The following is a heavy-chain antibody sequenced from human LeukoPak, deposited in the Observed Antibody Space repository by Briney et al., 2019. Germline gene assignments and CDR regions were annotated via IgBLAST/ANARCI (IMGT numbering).Heavy chain of an antibody. D-gene: IGHD1-26*01. Sequence: PSETLSLTCSVSGSSMNLYSWNWIRQSPGKGLEWIAYMYYSGTTNYNPSLENRAAISLDLSRHQFSLRLNSVTAADTAVYYCARGRRVGARAHRLYGMDVWGQGTTVTVSS. CDR2: MYYSGTT. V-gene: IGHV4-59*12. CDR3: ARGRRVGARAHRLYGMDV. CDR1: GSSMNLYS. J-gene: IGHJ6*02.